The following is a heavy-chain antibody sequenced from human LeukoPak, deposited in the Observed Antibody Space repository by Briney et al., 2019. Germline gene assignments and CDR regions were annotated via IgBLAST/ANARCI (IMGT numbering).Heavy chain of an antibody. V-gene: IGHV4-61*02. CDR2: IYTSGST. Sequence: SETLSLTCTVSGVSISSGSYYWSWIRQPAGKGLEWIGRIYTSGSTNYNPSLKSRVTISVDTPKNQFSLKLSSVTAADTAVYYCARDSGIAAAGAGFDYWGQGTLVTVSS. J-gene: IGHJ4*02. CDR3: ARDSGIAAAGAGFDY. CDR1: GVSISSGSYY. D-gene: IGHD6-13*01.